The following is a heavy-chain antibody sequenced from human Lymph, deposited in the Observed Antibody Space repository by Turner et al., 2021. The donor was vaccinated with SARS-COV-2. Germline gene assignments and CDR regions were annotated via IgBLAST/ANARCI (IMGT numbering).Heavy chain of an antibody. D-gene: IGHD6-19*01. J-gene: IGHJ4*02. CDR3: AHTMAVAGTVDFDY. V-gene: IGHV2-5*02. CDR1: GFSLSTGGVG. CDR2: MYWDDDN. Sequence: QITLQESGPTLVQTTQTLTLTCTFSGFSLSTGGVGVGWIRQPPGKALEWLSLMYWDDDNRYSPSLKSRLTITKDTSKNQVVRTMTNMDPIDTATYYCAHTMAVAGTVDFDYWGQGTLVTVSS.